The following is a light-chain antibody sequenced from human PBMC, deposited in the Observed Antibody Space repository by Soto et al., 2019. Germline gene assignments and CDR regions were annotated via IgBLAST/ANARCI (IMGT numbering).Light chain of an antibody. Sequence: DIQMTQSPSSLSASVGDRVTITCQASQDISNYLNWYQQKPGKAPKLLIYDASNLETGVPSRFSGSGSGTDFTFTISSLLPEDIATYYCQQYDNLPSITFGQGTRLDVK. CDR1: QDISNY. J-gene: IGKJ5*01. CDR3: QQYDNLPSIT. CDR2: DAS. V-gene: IGKV1-33*01.